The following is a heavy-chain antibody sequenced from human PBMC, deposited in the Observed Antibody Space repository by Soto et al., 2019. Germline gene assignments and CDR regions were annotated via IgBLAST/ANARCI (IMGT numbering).Heavy chain of an antibody. CDR3: ARVTVAAGTQYYYYGMDV. V-gene: IGHV1-69*13. CDR1: GGTFSSYA. D-gene: IGHD6-13*01. CDR2: IIPIFGTA. Sequence: SVKVSCKASGGTFSSYAISWVRQAPGQGLEWMGGIIPIFGTANYAQKFQGRVTITADESTSTAYMELSSLRSEDTAVYYCARVTVAAGTQYYYYGMDVWGQGTTVTVSS. J-gene: IGHJ6*02.